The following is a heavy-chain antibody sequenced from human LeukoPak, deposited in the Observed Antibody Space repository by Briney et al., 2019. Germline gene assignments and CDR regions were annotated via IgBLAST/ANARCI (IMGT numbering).Heavy chain of an antibody. Sequence: SETLSLTCTVSGGSISSSSYYWGWIRQPPGKGLEWIGSIYYSGSAYYNPSLKSRVTISVDTSKNQFSLKLSSVTAADTAVYYCARLLDWFDPWGQGTLVTVSS. CDR2: IYYSGSA. CDR1: GGSISSSSYY. V-gene: IGHV4-39*01. CDR3: ARLLDWFDP. J-gene: IGHJ5*02.